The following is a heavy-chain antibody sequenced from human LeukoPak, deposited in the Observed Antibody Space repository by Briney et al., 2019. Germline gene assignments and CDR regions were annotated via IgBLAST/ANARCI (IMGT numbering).Heavy chain of an antibody. J-gene: IGHJ4*02. V-gene: IGHV1-24*01. CDR1: GYSLTEIS. CDR3: AEGDPYQLLEE. Sequence: ASVKVSCKVSGYSLTEISKYWVRQAPGKGLEWMGGFDVEDGDGETFYGQKVQGRLTMTEDTSTDTVYMELSSVTPDDTAVYYCAEGDPYQLLEEWGQGTLVTVSS. CDR2: FDVEDGDGET. D-gene: IGHD1-26*01.